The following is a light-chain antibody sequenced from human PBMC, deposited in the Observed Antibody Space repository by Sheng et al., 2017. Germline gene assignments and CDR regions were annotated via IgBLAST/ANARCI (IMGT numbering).Light chain of an antibody. Sequence: QSALTQPASVSGSPGQSITISCTGTTSDVGGYNYVSWYQHHPGKAPKLMIYDVTFRPSGVSNRFSGSKSGNTASLTISGLQSEDEADYYCSSHTLFGGGTKVTVL. J-gene: IGLJ2*01. CDR1: TSDVGGYNY. CDR2: DVT. CDR3: SSHTL. V-gene: IGLV2-14*03.